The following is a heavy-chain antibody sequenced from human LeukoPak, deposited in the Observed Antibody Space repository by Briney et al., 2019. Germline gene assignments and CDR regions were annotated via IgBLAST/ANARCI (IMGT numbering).Heavy chain of an antibody. J-gene: IGHJ3*02. CDR3: ARLLRPGGRKGDCFDI. CDR2: FYDSGDF. V-gene: IGHV4-59*08. Sequence: SETLSLTRTVSGGSITGHHWTWIRRPPGTGLEWIGYFYDSGDFNYNSSLKSRVTISMDMSNNQFSLSMSSVTAADTAMYYCARLLRPGGRKGDCFDIWGQGTMVTVSS. CDR1: GGSITGHH. D-gene: IGHD2-21*01.